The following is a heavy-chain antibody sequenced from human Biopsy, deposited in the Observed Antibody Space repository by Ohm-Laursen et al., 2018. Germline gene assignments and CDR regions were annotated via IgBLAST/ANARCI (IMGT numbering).Heavy chain of an antibody. J-gene: IGHJ4*02. CDR1: GESSSGYF. V-gene: IGHV4-34*01. D-gene: IGHD5-12*01. CDR2: INQSGST. Sequence: TLSLTCAVNGESSSGYFWNWIRQPPGEGLEWIGEINQSGSTKYNPSLKRRATLSADSSNSQFSLRLTSVTAADTAIYYCARGSGYFKLDVWGQGTLVTVSS. CDR3: ARGSGYFKLDV.